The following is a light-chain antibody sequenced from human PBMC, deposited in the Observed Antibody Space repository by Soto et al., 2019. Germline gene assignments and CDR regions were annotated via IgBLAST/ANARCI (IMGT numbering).Light chain of an antibody. CDR2: DTN. J-gene: IGLJ1*01. CDR1: TGTVTSGHY. V-gene: IGLV7-46*01. CDR3: LLLYSCNSRV. Sequence: QAVVTQEPSLTVSPGETVTLTCGSSTGTVTSGHYPYWFQQRPGQAPTTLIYDTNNKYSWTPDRFSGSLLGGKAALTLSGAQPEDEGDYYCLLLYSCNSRVFGTGTKVTVL.